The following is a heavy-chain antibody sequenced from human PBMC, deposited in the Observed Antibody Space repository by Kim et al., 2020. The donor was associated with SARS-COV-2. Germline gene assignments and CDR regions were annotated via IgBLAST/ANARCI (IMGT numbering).Heavy chain of an antibody. CDR3: ARTRITMIVVVTHFDY. Sequence: SETLSLTCTVSGGSISSGGYNWSWIRQHPGKGLEWIGYIYYSGSTYYNPSLKSRVTISVDTSKNQFSLKLSSVTAADTAEYYCARTRITMIVVVTHFDY. V-gene: IGHV4-31*03. D-gene: IGHD3-22*01. CDR1: GGSISSGGYN. CDR2: IYYSGST. J-gene: IGHJ4*01.